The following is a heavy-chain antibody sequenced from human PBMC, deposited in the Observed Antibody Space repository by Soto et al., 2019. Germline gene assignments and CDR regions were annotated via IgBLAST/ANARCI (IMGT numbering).Heavy chain of an antibody. CDR1: GFTFSSYA. CDR2: ISHDGLNK. D-gene: IGHD2-2*01. Sequence: QVLLVDSGGGVVQPGRSLRLSCAASGFTFSSYAMNWVRQAPGKGLEWVALISHDGLNKYYADSVRGRFTISRDSSTNTLYLQMNSLRAADTAVYYCGRCTSTSCHLGSDYWGQGTLFTVSA. CDR3: GRCTSTSCHLGSDY. J-gene: IGHJ4*02. V-gene: IGHV3-30-3*01.